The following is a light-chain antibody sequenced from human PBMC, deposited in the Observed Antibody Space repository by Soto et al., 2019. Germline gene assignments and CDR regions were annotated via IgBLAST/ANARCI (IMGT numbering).Light chain of an antibody. CDR1: QSYGSSF. Sequence: DIVLTQSPGPLSLSPGDRATLSCRSSQSYGSSFLAWYQQKPGQAPRLIIYGASTRATGIPDRFTGSGSGTDFTLSVSRLEPEDVAVYFCQQYGSSPATFGQGTKVDIK. CDR3: QQYGSSPAT. V-gene: IGKV3-20*01. J-gene: IGKJ1*01. CDR2: GAS.